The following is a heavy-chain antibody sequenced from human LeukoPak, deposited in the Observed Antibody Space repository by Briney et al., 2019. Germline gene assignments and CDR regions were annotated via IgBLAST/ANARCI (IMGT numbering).Heavy chain of an antibody. Sequence: ASVKVSCKASGYTFTGYYMHWVRQAPGQRLGWMGWINPDSGSTNYAQKFQGRVTMTRDTSISTAYMELSRLRSDDTAVYYCARERTAARNWFDPWGQGTLVTVSS. CDR1: GYTFTGYY. D-gene: IGHD6-6*01. CDR3: ARERTAARNWFDP. CDR2: INPDSGST. V-gene: IGHV1-2*02. J-gene: IGHJ5*02.